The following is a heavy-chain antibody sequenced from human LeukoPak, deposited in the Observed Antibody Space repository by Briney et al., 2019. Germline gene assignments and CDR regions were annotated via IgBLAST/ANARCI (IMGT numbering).Heavy chain of an antibody. D-gene: IGHD1-14*01. Sequence: SETLSLTCTVSGGSISSYYWSWIRQPPGKGLEWIGYIYYSGSTNYNPSLKSRVTISVDTSKNQFSLKLSSVTAADTAVYYCARSGYNKNGFDPWGQGTLVTVSS. V-gene: IGHV4-59*01. CDR1: GGSISSYY. CDR3: ARSGYNKNGFDP. J-gene: IGHJ5*02. CDR2: IYYSGST.